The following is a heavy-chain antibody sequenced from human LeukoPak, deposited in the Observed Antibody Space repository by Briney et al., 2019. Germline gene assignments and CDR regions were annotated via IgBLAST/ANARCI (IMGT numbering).Heavy chain of an antibody. V-gene: IGHV3-48*03. CDR3: ATSGSDAFDI. J-gene: IGHJ3*02. CDR1: GFIFSSYE. D-gene: IGHD3-10*01. CDR2: ISSSGSTI. Sequence: RSGGSLRLSCAASGFIFSSYEMNWVRQAPGKGLEWVSYISSSGSTIYYADSVKGRFAISRDNAKNSLYLQMNSLRAEDTAVYYCATSGSDAFDIWGQGTMVTMSS.